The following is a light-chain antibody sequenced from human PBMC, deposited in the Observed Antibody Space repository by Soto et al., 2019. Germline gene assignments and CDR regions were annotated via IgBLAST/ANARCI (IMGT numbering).Light chain of an antibody. CDR3: QQYKQWPVA. V-gene: IGKV3-15*01. CDR1: HSVGSN. Sequence: VMTQSPTTLSVSPGERATLSCMASHSVGSNLAWYQQNLGQAPRLLIYGASTRATGVPARFSGSGSATQFTLTISSLQSEDFGFYYCQQYKQWPVAFGGGTKVEIK. CDR2: GAS. J-gene: IGKJ4*01.